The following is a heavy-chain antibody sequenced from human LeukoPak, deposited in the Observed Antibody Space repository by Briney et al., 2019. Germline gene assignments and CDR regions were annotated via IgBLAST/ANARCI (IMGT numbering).Heavy chain of an antibody. J-gene: IGHJ6*02. CDR3: AKSLGYYYGSGASYYYYGMDV. V-gene: IGHV3-23*01. D-gene: IGHD3-10*01. Sequence: GGSLRLSFAASGFTFSSYAMSWVRQAPGKGLEWVSAISGSGGSTYYADSVKGRFTISRDNSKNTLYLQMNSLRAEDTAVYYCAKSLGYYYGSGASYYYYGMDVWGQGTTVTVSS. CDR1: GFTFSSYA. CDR2: ISGSGGST.